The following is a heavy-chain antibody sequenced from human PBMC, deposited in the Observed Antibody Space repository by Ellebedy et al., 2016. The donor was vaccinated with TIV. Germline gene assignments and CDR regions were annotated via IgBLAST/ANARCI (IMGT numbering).Heavy chain of an antibody. CDR3: SRGGGCGGGTCYYPDF. J-gene: IGHJ4*02. CDR2: ISTISSY. V-gene: IGHV3-21*01. Sequence: GESLKISCAASGFTFSSYSLNWVRQAPGKGPEWVSSISTISSYADSVRGRFTISRDNAKNSLYLQMNSLRAEDTAVYYCSRGGGCGGGTCYYPDFWGQGTLVTVSS. D-gene: IGHD2-15*01. CDR1: GFTFSSYS.